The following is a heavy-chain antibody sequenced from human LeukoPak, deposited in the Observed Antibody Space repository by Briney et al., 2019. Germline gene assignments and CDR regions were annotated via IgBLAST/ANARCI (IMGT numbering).Heavy chain of an antibody. CDR2: ISWNSGSI. V-gene: IGHV3-9*01. CDR1: GFTFDDYA. Sequence: GGSLRLSCAASGFTFDDYAMHWVRQAPGKGLEWVSGISWNSGSIGYADSVKGRFTISRDNAKNSLYLQMNSLRAEGTALYYCATDYYDSSGYYNWGQGTLVTVSS. J-gene: IGHJ4*02. D-gene: IGHD3-22*01. CDR3: ATDYYDSSGYYN.